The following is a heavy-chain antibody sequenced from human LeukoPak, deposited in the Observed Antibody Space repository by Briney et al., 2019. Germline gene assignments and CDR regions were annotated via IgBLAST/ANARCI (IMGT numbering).Heavy chain of an antibody. D-gene: IGHD5-12*01. CDR3: ARGATIDLIH. CDR1: GYSFILYG. CDR2: ISTSTGDT. Sequence: SVKLSCKTAGYSFILYGISWGRQAPAQGPEWMGWISTSTGDTKYTQKFQGRVTRTTDTSTSTAYMELSSRRSDDCAVYYCARGATIDLIHWGQGTLVTVSS. V-gene: IGHV1-18*01. J-gene: IGHJ4*02.